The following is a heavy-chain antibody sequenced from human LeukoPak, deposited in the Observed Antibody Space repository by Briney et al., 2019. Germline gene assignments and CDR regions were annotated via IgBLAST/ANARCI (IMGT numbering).Heavy chain of an antibody. CDR2: IYYSGST. J-gene: IGHJ4*02. V-gene: IGHV4-59*08. CDR3: ARHVHDFHYYEWGFDY. Sequence: PSETLSLTCTVSGGSINSYYWSWIRQPPGKGLEWIGYIYYSGSTNYNPSLKSRVTISVDTSKNQFSLKLSSVTAADTAVYYCARHVHDFHYYEWGFDYWGQGTLVTVSS. D-gene: IGHD3-22*01. CDR1: GGSINSYY.